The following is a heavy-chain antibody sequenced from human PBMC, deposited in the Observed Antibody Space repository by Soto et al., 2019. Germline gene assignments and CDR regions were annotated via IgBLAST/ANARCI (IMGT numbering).Heavy chain of an antibody. Sequence: TLSLTCAVSGVSISSGGYSLSWIRQPPGKGLEWIGYIYHSGSTYYNPSLKSRVTISVDRSKNQFSLKLSSVTAADTAVYYCARGVLDWFDPWGQGTLVTVSS. V-gene: IGHV4-30-2*01. D-gene: IGHD3-3*02. J-gene: IGHJ5*02. CDR3: ARGVLDWFDP. CDR1: GVSISSGGYS. CDR2: IYHSGST.